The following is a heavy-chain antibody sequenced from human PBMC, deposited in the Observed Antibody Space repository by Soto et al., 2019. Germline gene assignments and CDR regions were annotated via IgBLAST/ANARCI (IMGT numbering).Heavy chain of an antibody. Sequence: QVQLQESGPGLVNPSGTLSLTCAVSGGSITSNWWSWVRQPPGKGLEWIGEIHHSGSFNYNPSLRSRVTISIDKSTNQLSLNLTSVTAADTAVHYCVMNDWYRFGPWGQGTLVTVSS. V-gene: IGHV4-4*02. CDR3: VMNDWYRFGP. D-gene: IGHD3-9*01. J-gene: IGHJ5*02. CDR2: IHHSGSF. CDR1: GGSITSNW.